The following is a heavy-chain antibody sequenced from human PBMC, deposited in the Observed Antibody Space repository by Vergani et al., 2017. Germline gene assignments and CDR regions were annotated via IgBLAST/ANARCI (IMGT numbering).Heavy chain of an antibody. V-gene: IGHV3-21*04. J-gene: IGHJ4*02. CDR3: ARVGVEGYYDSSGYYLDY. Sequence: EVQLVESGGGLVKPGGSLRLSCAASGFTFSSYSMNWVRQAPGKGLEWVSSISSSSSYIYYADSVKGRFTISRDNAKNSLYLQMNSLRAEDTAVYYCARVGVEGYYDSSGYYLDYWGQGTLVTVSS. CDR2: ISSSSSYI. D-gene: IGHD3-22*01. CDR1: GFTFSSYS.